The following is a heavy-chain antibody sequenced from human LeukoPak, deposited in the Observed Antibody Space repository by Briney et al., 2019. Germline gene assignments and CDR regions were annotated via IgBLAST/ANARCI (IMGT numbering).Heavy chain of an antibody. CDR1: GGSISSGSYY. Sequence: SETLSLTCTVSGGSISSGSYYWSWIRQPAGKGLEWIGRIYTSGSTNYNPSLKSRVTISVDTSKNQFSLKLSSVTAADTAVYYCASEASLNWNFLHYMDVWGKGTTVTVSS. CDR3: ASEASLNWNFLHYMDV. V-gene: IGHV4-61*02. J-gene: IGHJ6*03. CDR2: IYTSGST. D-gene: IGHD1-7*01.